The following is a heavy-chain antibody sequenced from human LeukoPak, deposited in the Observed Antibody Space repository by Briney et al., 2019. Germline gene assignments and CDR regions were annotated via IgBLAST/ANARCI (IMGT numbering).Heavy chain of an antibody. CDR2: IYYSGST. CDR1: GGSISSSSYY. Sequence: SETLSLTCTVSGGSISSSSYYWGWIRQPPGKGLEWIGSIYYSGSTYYNPSLKSRVTISVDTSKNQFSLKLSSVTAADTAVYYCARLPSSCSSTSCYQSGHLRGAFDIWGQGTMVTVSS. D-gene: IGHD2-2*01. CDR3: ARLPSSCSSTSCYQSGHLRGAFDI. J-gene: IGHJ3*02. V-gene: IGHV4-39*01.